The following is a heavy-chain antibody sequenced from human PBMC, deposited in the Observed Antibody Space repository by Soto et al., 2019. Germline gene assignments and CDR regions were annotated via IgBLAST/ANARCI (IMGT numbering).Heavy chain of an antibody. V-gene: IGHV3-23*01. D-gene: IGHD3-16*01. CDR2: TSGSGGST. Sequence: GGSLRLSCAASGFTFSSYAMSWVRQAPGKGLEWVSATSGSGGSTYYADSVKGRFTISRDNSKNTLYLQMNSLRAEDTAVYYCAKGRGALGAEYFQHWGQGTLVTVSS. CDR1: GFTFSSYA. J-gene: IGHJ1*01. CDR3: AKGRGALGAEYFQH.